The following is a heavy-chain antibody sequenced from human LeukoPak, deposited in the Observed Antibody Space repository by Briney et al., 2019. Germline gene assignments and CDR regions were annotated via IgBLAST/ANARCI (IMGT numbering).Heavy chain of an antibody. CDR2: IHYSGST. D-gene: IGHD3-22*01. V-gene: IGHV4-59*01. CDR3: ARGLGDYYESSGYSNWFDP. CDR1: GGSISSYY. Sequence: SETLSLTCTVSGGSISSYYWSWIRQPPGKGLEWIGYIHYSGSTNYNPSLKSRVTISVDTSKNQFSLKLSSVTAADTAVYYCARGLGDYYESSGYSNWFDPWGQGTLVTVSS. J-gene: IGHJ5*02.